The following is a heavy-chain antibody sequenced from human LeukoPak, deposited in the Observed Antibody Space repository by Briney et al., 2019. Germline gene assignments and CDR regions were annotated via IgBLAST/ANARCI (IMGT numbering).Heavy chain of an antibody. CDR1: GGSISSYY. CDR2: IYYSGST. J-gene: IGHJ4*02. CDR3: ARSRMVRGVIRARYFDY. Sequence: PSETLSLTCTVSGGSISSYYWSWIRQPPGKGLEWIGYIYYSGSTNHNPSLKSRVTISVDTSKNQFSLKLSSVTAADTAVYYCARSRMVRGVIRARYFDYWGQGTLVTVSS. V-gene: IGHV4-59*01. D-gene: IGHD3-10*01.